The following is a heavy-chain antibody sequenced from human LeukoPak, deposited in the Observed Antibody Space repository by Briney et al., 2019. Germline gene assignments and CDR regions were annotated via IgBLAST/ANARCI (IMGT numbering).Heavy chain of an antibody. CDR3: AKLSLGEMAYFDS. D-gene: IGHD2-21*01. Sequence: GGSLRLSCEASGFIFSSYVMGWVRQAPGKGLEWVSSISVGGGDTFTADSVKGRFTITRENSKNTLYLQMMGLRVEDTAIYYCAKLSLGEMAYFDSWGQGILVTVSA. CDR1: GFIFSSYV. CDR2: ISVGGGDT. V-gene: IGHV3-23*01. J-gene: IGHJ4*02.